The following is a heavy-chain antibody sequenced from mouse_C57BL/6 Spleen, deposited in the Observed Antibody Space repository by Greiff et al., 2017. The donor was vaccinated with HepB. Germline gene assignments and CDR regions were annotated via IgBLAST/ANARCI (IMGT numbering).Heavy chain of an antibody. CDR3: ARLGVITKVEGYYGV. CDR1: GYTFTDYN. Sequence: EVKLMDSGPELVKPGASVKMSCKASGYTFTDYNMHWVKQSHGKSLEWIGYINPNNGGTSYNQKFKGKATLTVNKSSSTDYMELRSLTSEDSAIYYCARLGVITKVEGYYGVWGTGTTVTVS. CDR2: INPNNGGT. V-gene: IGHV1-22*01. J-gene: IGHJ1*03. D-gene: IGHD1-1*01.